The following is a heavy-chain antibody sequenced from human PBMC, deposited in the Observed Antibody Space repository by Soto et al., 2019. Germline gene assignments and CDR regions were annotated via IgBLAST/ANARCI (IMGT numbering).Heavy chain of an antibody. CDR3: AKNQGVELVPLATVDWFDP. CDR1: WVIVENFG. Sequence: AGSLGLSCAACWVIVENFGVSWVRQAPGKGLEWISSISGSGFKKYYADSVKGRFTISRDNSKSTVYLELNNLSAEDTAVYHCAKNQGVELVPLATVDWFDPWGQGSVVTVSS. CDR2: ISGSGFKK. D-gene: IGHD1-26*01. V-gene: IGHV3-23*01. J-gene: IGHJ5*02.